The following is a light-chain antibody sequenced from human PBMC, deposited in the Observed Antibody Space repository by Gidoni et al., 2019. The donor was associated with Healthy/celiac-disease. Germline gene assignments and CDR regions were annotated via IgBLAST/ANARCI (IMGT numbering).Light chain of an antibody. V-gene: IGLV1-40*01. CDR2: GNS. CDR3: QSYDSSLSGLV. Sequence: QSVLTQPPSVSGAPAQRVTISCTGGSSNLGAGYDVPWYQQLPGTAPKHLIYGNSNRPSGVPDRFSGSKSGTSAALAITGLQAEDEADYYCQSYDSSLSGLVFGGGTKLTVL. CDR1: SSNLGAGYD. J-gene: IGLJ2*01.